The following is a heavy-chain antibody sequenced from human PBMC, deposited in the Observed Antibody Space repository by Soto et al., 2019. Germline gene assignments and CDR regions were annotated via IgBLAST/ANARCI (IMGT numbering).Heavy chain of an antibody. CDR3: ARTLLWFGEPSLFDY. CDR1: GGSISSGDYY. D-gene: IGHD3-10*01. J-gene: IGHJ4*02. Sequence: TSEPLSLTCTVSGGSISSGDYYWRWIRQPPGKGLEWIGYIYYSGSTYYNPSLKSRVTISVDTSKNQFSLKLSSVTAADTAVYYCARTLLWFGEPSLFDYWGQGTLVTVSS. V-gene: IGHV4-30-4*01. CDR2: IYYSGST.